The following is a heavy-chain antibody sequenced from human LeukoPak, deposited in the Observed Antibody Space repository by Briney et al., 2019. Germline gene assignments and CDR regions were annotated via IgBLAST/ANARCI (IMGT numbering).Heavy chain of an antibody. Sequence: SVKVSCKASGGTFSSYAISWVRQAPGQGLEWMGRIIPILGIANYAQKFQGRVTITADKSTSTAYMELSSLRSEDTAVYYCASLVEGTYYDNGSGYRAIAYWGQGTRFTVSS. CDR2: IIPILGIA. D-gene: IGHD3-22*01. J-gene: IGHJ4*02. CDR3: ASLVEGTYYDNGSGYRAIAY. CDR1: GGTFSSYA. V-gene: IGHV1-69*04.